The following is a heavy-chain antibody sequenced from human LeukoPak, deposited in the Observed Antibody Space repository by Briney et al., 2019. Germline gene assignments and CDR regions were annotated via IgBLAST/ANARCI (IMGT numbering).Heavy chain of an antibody. D-gene: IGHD3-22*01. Sequence: NVNTKYSQKFQGTVTITRDTSASTAYMELSSLRSEDTAVYYCARADPHNYYDSSGYAFDIWGQGTMVTVSS. CDR2: NVNT. V-gene: IGHV1-3*01. J-gene: IGHJ3*02. CDR3: ARADPHNYYDSSGYAFDI.